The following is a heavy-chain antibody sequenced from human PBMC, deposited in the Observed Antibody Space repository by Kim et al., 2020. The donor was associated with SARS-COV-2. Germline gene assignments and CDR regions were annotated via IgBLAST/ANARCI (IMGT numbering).Heavy chain of an antibody. J-gene: IGHJ6*02. CDR3: AKDQVTYYHGSGSYVYYYYGMDV. V-gene: IGHV3-23*01. D-gene: IGHD3-10*01. Sequence: GGSLRLSCAASGFTFSSYAMSWVRQAPGKGLEWVSAISGSGGSTYYADSVKGRFTISRDNSKNTLYLQMNSLRAEDTAVYYCAKDQVTYYHGSGSYVYYYYGMDVWGQGTTVTVSS. CDR2: ISGSGGST. CDR1: GFTFSSYA.